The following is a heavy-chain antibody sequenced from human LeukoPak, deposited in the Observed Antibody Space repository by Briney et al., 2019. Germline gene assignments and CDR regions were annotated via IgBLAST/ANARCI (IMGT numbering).Heavy chain of an antibody. CDR1: GYTFTGYY. CDR2: INPNSGGT. J-gene: IGHJ6*03. D-gene: IGHD1-26*01. Sequence: ASVKVSCKASGYTFTGYYMHWVRQAPGQGLEWMGWINPNSGGTNYAQNFQSRVTMTRDTSISTAYMELSRLRSDDTAVYYCARVTEDSGSYLNVRGGPVVGGANYYYYYMDVWGKGTTVTVSS. CDR3: ARVTEDSGSYLNVRGGPVVGGANYYYYYMDV. V-gene: IGHV1-2*02.